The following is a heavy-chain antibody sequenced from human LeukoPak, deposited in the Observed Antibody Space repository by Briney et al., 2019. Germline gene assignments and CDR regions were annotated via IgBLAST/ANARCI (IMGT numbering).Heavy chain of an antibody. V-gene: IGHV4-4*02. CDR3: ARSDGDYEYWYFDL. D-gene: IGHD4-17*01. J-gene: IGHJ2*01. CDR1: GGSISSSNW. CDR2: IYHSGST. Sequence: SETLSLTCAVSGGSISSSNWWSWVRQPPGKGLEWIGEIYHSGSTYYNPSLKSRVTISVDRPKNQFSLKLSSVTAADTAVYYCARSDGDYEYWYFDLWGRGTLVTVSS.